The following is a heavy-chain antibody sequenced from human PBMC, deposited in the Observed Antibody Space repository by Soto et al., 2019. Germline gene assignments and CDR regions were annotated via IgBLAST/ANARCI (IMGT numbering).Heavy chain of an antibody. CDR1: GYTFTSYG. V-gene: IGHV1-18*01. CDR2: ISSYNGNT. CDR3: ARDRREGFFDY. J-gene: IGHJ4*02. Sequence: GASVKVSCKASGYTFTSYGISWVRQAPGQGLEWMGWISSYNGNTNYAQKLQGRVTMTTDTSTSTAFMELRSLISDDTAVYYCARDRREGFFDYWGQGTLVTVSS.